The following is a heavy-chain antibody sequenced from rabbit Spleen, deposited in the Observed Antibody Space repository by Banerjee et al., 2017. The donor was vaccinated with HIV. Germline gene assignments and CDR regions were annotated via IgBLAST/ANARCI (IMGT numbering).Heavy chain of an antibody. CDR1: GFSFSDRDV. CDR3: VRDQAGDADYGPYYLNL. CDR2: INTATGKA. J-gene: IGHJ4*01. V-gene: IGHV1S45*01. D-gene: IGHD2-1*01. Sequence: QEQLVESGGGLVQPEGSLTLTCKASGFSFSDRDVMCWVRQAPGKGLEWIACINTATGKAVYANWAKGRFTISRTSSTTVTLQMTSLTAADTATYFCVRDQAGDADYGPYYLNLWGPGTLVTVS.